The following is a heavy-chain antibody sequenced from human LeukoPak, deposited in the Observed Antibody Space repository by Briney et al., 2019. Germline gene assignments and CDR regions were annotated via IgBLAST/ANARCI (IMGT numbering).Heavy chain of an antibody. CDR2: IKQDGSEK. D-gene: IGHD3-22*01. V-gene: IGHV3-7*03. Sequence: PGGSLRLSCAASGFTFSSYWMSWVRQAPGKGLEWVANIKQDGSEKYYVDSVKGRFTISRDNAKNSLYLQMNSLRAEDTAVYYCARESGDYYYDSSGYPDYWGQGTLVTVSS. CDR1: GFTFSSYW. CDR3: ARESGDYYYDSSGYPDY. J-gene: IGHJ4*02.